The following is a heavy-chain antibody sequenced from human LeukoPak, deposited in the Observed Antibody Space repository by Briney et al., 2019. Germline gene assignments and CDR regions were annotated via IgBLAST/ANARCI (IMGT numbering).Heavy chain of an antibody. CDR2: IYYSGST. Sequence: PSETLSLTCTVSGGSISSYYWSWIRQPPGKGLEWIGYIYYSGSTNYNPSLKSRVTIPVDTSKNQFSLKLSSVTAADTAVYYCARGKEDIVVVPAATFDYWGQGTLVTVSS. D-gene: IGHD2-2*01. V-gene: IGHV4-59*01. CDR1: GGSISSYY. J-gene: IGHJ4*02. CDR3: ARGKEDIVVVPAATFDY.